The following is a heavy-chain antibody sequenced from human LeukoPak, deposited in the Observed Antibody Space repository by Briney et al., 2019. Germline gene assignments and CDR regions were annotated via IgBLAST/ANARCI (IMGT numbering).Heavy chain of an antibody. CDR1: GGSISSYY. V-gene: IGHV4-59*01. D-gene: IGHD3-3*01. Sequence: SETLSLTCTVSGGSISSYYWSWNRQPPGKGLEWIGYIYYSGSTNYNPSLKSRVTISVDTSKNQFSLKLSSVTAADTAVYYCARGSFYYDFWSGYYTLDYWGQGTLVTVSS. CDR2: IYYSGST. CDR3: ARGSFYYDFWSGYYTLDY. J-gene: IGHJ4*02.